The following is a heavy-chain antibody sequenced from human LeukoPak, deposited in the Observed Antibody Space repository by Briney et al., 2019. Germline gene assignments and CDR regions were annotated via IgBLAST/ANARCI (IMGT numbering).Heavy chain of an antibody. V-gene: IGHV4-39*01. CDR1: GGSISSSSYY. CDR3: ARRSVTTVDY. Sequence: SETLPLTCTVSGGSISSSSYYWGWIRQPPGKGLEWIGSIYYSGSTYYNPSLKSRVTISVDTSKNQFSLKLSSVTAADTAVYYCARRSVTTVDYWGQGTLVTVSS. D-gene: IGHD4-17*01. CDR2: IYYSGST. J-gene: IGHJ4*02.